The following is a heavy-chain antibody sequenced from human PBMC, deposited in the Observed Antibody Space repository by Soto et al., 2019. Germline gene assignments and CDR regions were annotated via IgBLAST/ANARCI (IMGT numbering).Heavy chain of an antibody. CDR2: INPNSGAT. J-gene: IGHJ5*02. V-gene: IGHV1-2*04. Sequence: QVQLVQSGAEVTKPGASVKVSCRASGYTFSAYYLHWVRQAPGQGLEWMGWINPNSGATKYAQKFQGWVTMTRDTSITTAYMELSRLISDDTADYYCARARPNVPPNWFAPWGQGTLVTVSS. CDR1: GYTFSAYY. CDR3: ARARPNVPPNWFAP. D-gene: IGHD7-27*01.